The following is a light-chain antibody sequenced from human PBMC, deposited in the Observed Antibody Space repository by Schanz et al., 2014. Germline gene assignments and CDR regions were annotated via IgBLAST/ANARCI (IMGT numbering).Light chain of an antibody. CDR1: QSLRSNS. Sequence: EIVLTQSPGTLSLSPGERATLSCRASQSLRSNSLAWYQLRPGQAPRLLMSGVHDRASGIPDRFSGSGSETDFSLTISRVEPEDSAVYYCQHYGSPPLTFGPGTTVDIK. V-gene: IGKV3-20*01. CDR3: QHYGSPPLT. CDR2: GVH. J-gene: IGKJ3*01.